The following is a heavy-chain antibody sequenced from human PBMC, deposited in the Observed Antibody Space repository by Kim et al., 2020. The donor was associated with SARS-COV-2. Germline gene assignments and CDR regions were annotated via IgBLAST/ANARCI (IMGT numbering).Heavy chain of an antibody. CDR3: ARDPQGGEEYYGMDV. CDR1: GYTFTSYA. CDR2: INTNTGNP. Sequence: ASVKVSCKASGYTFTSYAMNWVRQAPGQGLEWMGWINTNTGNPTYAQGFTGRFVFSLDTSVSTAYLQISSLKAEDTAVYYCARDPQGGEEYYGMDVWGQGTTVTVSS. J-gene: IGHJ6*02. D-gene: IGHD1-26*01. V-gene: IGHV7-4-1*02.